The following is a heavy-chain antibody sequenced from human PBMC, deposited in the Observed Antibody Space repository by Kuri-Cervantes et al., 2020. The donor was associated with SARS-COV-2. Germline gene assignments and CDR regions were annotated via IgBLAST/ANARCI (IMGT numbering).Heavy chain of an antibody. V-gene: IGHV3-21*01. CDR1: GLTFSSYS. J-gene: IGHJ3*02. Sequence: GGSLRLSCAASGLTFSSYSMNWVRQAPGKGLEWVSSISSSSSYIYYAGSVKGRFTISRDNAKNSLYLQMNSLRAEDTAVYYCARAPAAIIDGLTADAFDIWGQGTMVTVSS. D-gene: IGHD2-2*02. CDR3: ARAPAAIIDGLTADAFDI. CDR2: ISSSSSYI.